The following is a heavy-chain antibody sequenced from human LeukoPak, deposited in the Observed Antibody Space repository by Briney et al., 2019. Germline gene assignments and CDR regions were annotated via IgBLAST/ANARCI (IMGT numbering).Heavy chain of an antibody. CDR1: GFSLSTSGMC. Sequence: SGPTLVNPTQTLTLTCTFPGFSLSTSGMCVSWIRQPPGKALEWLALIDWDDDKYYSTSLKTRLTISKDTSQNQVVLTMTIMDHVDTATYYCARSGSVRDSSGYDFDYWGQGTLVTVSS. V-gene: IGHV2-70*01. CDR3: ARSGSVRDSSGYDFDY. D-gene: IGHD3-22*01. J-gene: IGHJ4*02. CDR2: IDWDDDK.